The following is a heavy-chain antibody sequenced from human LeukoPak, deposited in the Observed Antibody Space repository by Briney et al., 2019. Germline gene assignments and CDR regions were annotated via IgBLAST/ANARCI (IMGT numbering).Heavy chain of an antibody. V-gene: IGHV3-23*01. Sequence: GGSLTLSCAASGFTFSNYAMSRVRQAPGKGLEWVSAISGSGGSAYYADSVKGRFTISRDNSKNTLYLQMNSLRAEDTAVYYCVSRGSGYYRYWGQGTLVTVSS. CDR3: VSRGSGYYRY. J-gene: IGHJ4*02. CDR2: ISGSGGSA. CDR1: GFTFSNYA. D-gene: IGHD3-22*01.